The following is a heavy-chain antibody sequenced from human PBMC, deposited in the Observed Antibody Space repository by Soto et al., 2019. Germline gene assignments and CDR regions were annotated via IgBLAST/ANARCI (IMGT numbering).Heavy chain of an antibody. D-gene: IGHD5-12*01. CDR2: ISGSGGST. Sequence: LSCAASGFTFSSYAMCWVRQAPGKGLEWVSAISGSGGSTYYADSVKGRFTISRDNSKNTLYLQMNSLRAEDTAVYYCAKAHSGYFYNWFDPWGQGTLVTVSS. CDR3: AKAHSGYFYNWFDP. J-gene: IGHJ5*02. V-gene: IGHV3-23*01. CDR1: GFTFSSYA.